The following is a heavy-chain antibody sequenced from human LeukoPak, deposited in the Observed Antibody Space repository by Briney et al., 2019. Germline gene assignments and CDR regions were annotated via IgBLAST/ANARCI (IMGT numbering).Heavy chain of an antibody. J-gene: IGHJ4*02. V-gene: IGHV4-38-2*02. CDR1: GFSISSGYY. CDR3: ARDLWFGESRGGY. Sequence: SETLSLTCGVSGFSISSGYYWGWIRQPPGKGLEWIGSIYHSGNTFCNPSLKSRVTISVDTSKNQFSLKLKFVTAADTAMYYCARDLWFGESRGGYWGQGTLVTVSS. D-gene: IGHD3-10*01. CDR2: IYHSGNT.